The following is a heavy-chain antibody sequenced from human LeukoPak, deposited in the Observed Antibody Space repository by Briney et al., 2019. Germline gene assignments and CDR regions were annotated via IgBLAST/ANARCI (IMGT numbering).Heavy chain of an antibody. J-gene: IGHJ4*02. D-gene: IGHD1-26*01. V-gene: IGHV1-69*13. CDR1: GGTFSNYA. CDR2: IIPIFGTA. Sequence: EASVKVSCKASGGTFSNYAISWVRQAPGQGLEWMGGIIPIFGTANYAQKFQGRVTITADESTSTAYMELSSLRSEDTAVYHCARSFPGGSEPFYLFDYWGQGTLVTVSS. CDR3: ARSFPGGSEPFYLFDY.